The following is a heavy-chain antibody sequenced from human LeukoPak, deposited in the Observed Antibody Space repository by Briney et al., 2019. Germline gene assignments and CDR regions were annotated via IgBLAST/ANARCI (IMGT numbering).Heavy chain of an antibody. CDR1: GDTFSSYA. CDR3: ARVAQGGSYFDY. D-gene: IGHD3-16*01. J-gene: IGHJ4*02. V-gene: IGHV1-69*06. CDR2: IIPIFGTA. Sequence: ASVKVSCKASGDTFSSYAISWVRQAPGQGLEWMGGIIPIFGTANYAQKFQGRVTITADKSTSTAYMELSSLRSEDTAVYYCARVAQGGSYFDYWGQGTLVTVSS.